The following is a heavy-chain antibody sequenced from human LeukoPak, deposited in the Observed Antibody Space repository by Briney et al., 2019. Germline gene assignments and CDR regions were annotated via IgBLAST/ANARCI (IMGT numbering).Heavy chain of an antibody. CDR3: ARARENVDYFDY. V-gene: IGHV3-30*03. Sequence: GRSLRLSCAASGFTFSSYGMHWVRQAPGKGLEWVAVISYDGSNKYYADSVKGRFTISRDNSKNTLYLQMNSLRAEDTAVYYCARARENVDYFDYWGQGTLVTVSS. J-gene: IGHJ4*02. CDR1: GFTFSSYG. CDR2: ISYDGSNK.